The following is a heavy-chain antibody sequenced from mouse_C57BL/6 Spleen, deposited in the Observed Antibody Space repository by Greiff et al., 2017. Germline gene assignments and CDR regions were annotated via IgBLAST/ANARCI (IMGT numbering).Heavy chain of an antibody. CDR3: ASYGSSYDYYAMDY. D-gene: IGHD1-1*01. V-gene: IGHV1-22*01. CDR1: GYTFTDYN. CDR2: INPNNGGT. Sequence: VQLQQSGPELVKPGASVKMSCKASGYTFTDYNMHWVKQSHGKSLEWIGYINPNNGGTSYNQKFKGKATLTVNKSSSTAYMERRSLTSEDSAVYYCASYGSSYDYYAMDYWGQGTSVTVSS. J-gene: IGHJ4*01.